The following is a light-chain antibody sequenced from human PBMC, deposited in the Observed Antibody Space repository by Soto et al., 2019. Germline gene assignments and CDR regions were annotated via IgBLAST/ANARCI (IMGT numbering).Light chain of an antibody. CDR3: QQYDSSPIT. Sequence: EIVLTQSPGTLSLSPGERATLSCRASQSVSSSYLAWYQQKPGQAPRLLIYGASSRATGIPDRFSGSGSGTDFTLTISRLEPEDFAVYYCQQYDSSPITGGQGTRLEIK. CDR1: QSVSSSY. CDR2: GAS. V-gene: IGKV3-20*01. J-gene: IGKJ5*01.